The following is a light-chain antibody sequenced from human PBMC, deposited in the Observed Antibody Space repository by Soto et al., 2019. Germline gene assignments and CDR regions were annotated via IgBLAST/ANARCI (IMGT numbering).Light chain of an antibody. CDR1: QSLLHSNGYNY. J-gene: IGKJ1*01. CDR3: MQTLQTPRT. V-gene: IGKV2-28*01. CDR2: LGS. Sequence: DIVMTQSPLSLPVTPGAPASISCRSSQSLLHSNGYNYLDWYLQKPGQSPQLLIYLGSNRASGVPDRFSGSGSGTDFTLKINRVEAEDVGVYYCMQTLQTPRTFGQGTKVEIK.